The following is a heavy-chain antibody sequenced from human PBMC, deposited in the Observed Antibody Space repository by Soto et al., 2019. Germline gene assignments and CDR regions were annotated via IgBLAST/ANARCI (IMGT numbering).Heavy chain of an antibody. D-gene: IGHD6-19*01. CDR1: GGFISSHY. J-gene: IGHJ4*02. CDR2: IYSSGST. Sequence: SETLSLTCIVSGGFISSHYWSWLRQPPGKGLEWIGYIYSSGSTNYNPSLKSRVIISVDTSNDQFSLKLSSVTAADTAVYYCARDRYSNGWVDYWGQGTLVTVSS. CDR3: ARDRYSNGWVDY. V-gene: IGHV4-59*11.